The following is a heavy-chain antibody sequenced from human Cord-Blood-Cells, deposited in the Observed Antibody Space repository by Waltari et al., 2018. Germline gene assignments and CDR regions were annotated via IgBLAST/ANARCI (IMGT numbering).Heavy chain of an antibody. V-gene: IGHV4-39*02. D-gene: IGHD2-2*01. CDR2: IYLSGST. J-gene: IGHJ4*02. Sequence: QLQLQESGPGLVKPSETLSLTCNVSGGSISSSSYYWGWIRQPPGKGLVWIGSIYLSGSTYYNPDLQCLVTISLDTSKNQCSLKLSSVTAADTAVDYCGRDAIGVWRRIDYWGQGTLVTVSS. CDR3: GRDAIGVWRRIDY. CDR1: GGSISSSSYY.